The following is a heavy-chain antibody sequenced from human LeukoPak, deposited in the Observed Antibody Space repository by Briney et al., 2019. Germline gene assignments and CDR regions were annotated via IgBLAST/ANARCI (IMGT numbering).Heavy chain of an antibody. V-gene: IGHV3-7*01. CDR1: GFTFSDYW. Sequence: GGSLRLSCVASGFTFSDYWMTWVRQAPGKGLEWVANIKEDGSVKYYVDSVKVRFSISRDNAKNSLYLQLNSLRVEDTAVYYCATEGTDGRGSFGWFDSSGQARLISDSS. J-gene: IGHJ5*01. D-gene: IGHD3-10*01. CDR3: ATEGTDGRGSFGWFDS. CDR2: IKEDGSVK.